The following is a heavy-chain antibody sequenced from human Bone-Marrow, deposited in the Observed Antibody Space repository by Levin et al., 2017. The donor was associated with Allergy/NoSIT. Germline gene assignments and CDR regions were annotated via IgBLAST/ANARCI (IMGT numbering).Heavy chain of an antibody. J-gene: IGHJ4*02. CDR3: ARGDAGNY. D-gene: IGHD6-13*01. V-gene: IGHV3-20*04. Sequence: GGSLRLSCVASGFTFEDSGMSWVRQRPGKGLEWVSGITPNAGNIGYADSVKGRFIISRDDATNSLYVQMNSLRAEDTALYYCARGDAGNYWGQGTMVTVSS. CDR1: GFTFEDSG. CDR2: ITPNAGNI.